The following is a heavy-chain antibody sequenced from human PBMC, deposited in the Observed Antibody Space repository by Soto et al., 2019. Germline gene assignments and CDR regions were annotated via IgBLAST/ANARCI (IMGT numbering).Heavy chain of an antibody. J-gene: IGHJ5*02. Sequence: ASVKVSCKASGYTFTSYYMHWVRQAPGQGLEWMGIINPSGGSTSYAQKFQGRVTMNRDTSTSTVYMELSSLRSEDTPVYYCARGTRPGYCSGGSCYSSWFDPWGQGTLVTVSS. CDR1: GYTFTSYY. D-gene: IGHD2-15*01. CDR2: INPSGGST. V-gene: IGHV1-46*01. CDR3: ARGTRPGYCSGGSCYSSWFDP.